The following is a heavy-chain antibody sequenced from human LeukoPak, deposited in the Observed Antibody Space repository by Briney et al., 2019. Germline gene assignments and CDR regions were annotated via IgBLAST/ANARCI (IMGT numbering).Heavy chain of an antibody. CDR3: ARVLRFLEWASGAFDI. V-gene: IGHV3-20*04. CDR2: INWNGGST. Sequence: PGGSLRLSCAASGFTFDDYGMSWVRQAPGKGLEWVSGINWNGGSTGYADSVKGRFTISRDNAKNSLYLQMNSLRAEDTALYYCARVLRFLEWASGAFDIWGQGTMVTVSS. CDR1: GFTFDDYG. J-gene: IGHJ3*02. D-gene: IGHD3-3*01.